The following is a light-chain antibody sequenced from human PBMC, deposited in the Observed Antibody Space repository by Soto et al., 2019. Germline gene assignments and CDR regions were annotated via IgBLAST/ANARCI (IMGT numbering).Light chain of an antibody. CDR1: QSVSSSY. CDR3: QQYDSSPPVT. J-gene: IGKJ4*01. Sequence: SVLTQSPATLSLSPGERATLSCRASQSVSSSYLAWYQQKPGQAPRLLIYGTSNRATGIPDRFSGSGSGTDFTLTISRLEPEDFAVYYCQQYDSSPPVTFGGGTKVEIK. CDR2: GTS. V-gene: IGKV3-20*01.